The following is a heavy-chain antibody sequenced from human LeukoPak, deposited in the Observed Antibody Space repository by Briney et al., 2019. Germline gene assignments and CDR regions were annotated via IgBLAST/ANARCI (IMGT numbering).Heavy chain of an antibody. CDR1: GFTFSSYW. V-gene: IGHV3-7*03. CDR3: ARAVWFGVVWEKHPSHFDY. CDR2: IKQDGSEK. Sequence: GGSLRLSCAASGFTFSSYWMNWVRQAPGKWLEWVANIKQDGSEKYYVASVKGRFTISRDNAKNSLYLQMNSLRAEDTAVYYCARAVWFGVVWEKHPSHFDYWGQGTLVTVSS. D-gene: IGHD3-10*01. J-gene: IGHJ4*02.